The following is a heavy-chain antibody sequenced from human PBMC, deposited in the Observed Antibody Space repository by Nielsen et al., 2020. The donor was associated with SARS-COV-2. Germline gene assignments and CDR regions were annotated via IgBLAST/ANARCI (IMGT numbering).Heavy chain of an antibody. V-gene: IGHV4-61*01. D-gene: IGHD5-24*01. J-gene: IGHJ4*02. CDR3: VRIDMATISVDY. CDR1: GGSISTGRHY. CDR2: IFYRGNT. Sequence: SETLSLTCLVSGGSISTGRHYWSWIRQPPGKGLEWIGYIFYRGNTNYNPSLKSRVTISVDTSKNQFSLKVNSVTAADTAVYYCVRIDMATISVDYWGRGTLVTVSS.